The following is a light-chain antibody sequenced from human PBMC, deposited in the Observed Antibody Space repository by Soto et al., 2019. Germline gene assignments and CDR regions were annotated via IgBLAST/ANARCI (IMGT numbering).Light chain of an antibody. CDR1: SSNIGTNWP. CDR3: QCDDSRLSAWV. J-gene: IGLJ3*02. V-gene: IGLV1-40*01. Sequence: QSVLTQPPSVSGAPGQRVTISCSGSSSNIGTNWPVHWYQQFPGVAPKLLIYDNNNRPWGVPGRFAGSKAGTSAPLVIAGQQAEDAAYYYCQCDDSRLSAWVFGGGTKLTVL. CDR2: DNN.